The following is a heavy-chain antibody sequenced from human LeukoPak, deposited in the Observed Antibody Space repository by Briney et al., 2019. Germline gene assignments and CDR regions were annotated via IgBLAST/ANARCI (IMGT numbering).Heavy chain of an antibody. D-gene: IGHD1-7*01. V-gene: IGHV4-34*01. CDR2: INHSGST. CDR3: ARAVPEYNWNYVSLDY. Sequence: SETLSLTCAVYGGSFSGYYWSWIRQPPGKGLEWIGEINHSGSTNYNPSLKSRVTISVDTSKNQFSLKLSSVTAADTAVYYCARAVPEYNWNYVSLDYWGQGTLVTVSS. J-gene: IGHJ4*02. CDR1: GGSFSGYY.